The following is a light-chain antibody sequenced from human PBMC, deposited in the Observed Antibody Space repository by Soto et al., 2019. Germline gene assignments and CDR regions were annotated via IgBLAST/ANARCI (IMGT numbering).Light chain of an antibody. Sequence: DIQMTQSPSSLSASVGDRVIITCRESQGISDALGWYQQKPGKVPKRLIYSASSLQNGVPSRFSGSGSETVFTLTISSLQPEDFATYFCLQHSDYPFTFGQGTRLEI. CDR2: SAS. CDR1: QGISDA. CDR3: LQHSDYPFT. J-gene: IGKJ2*01. V-gene: IGKV1-17*01.